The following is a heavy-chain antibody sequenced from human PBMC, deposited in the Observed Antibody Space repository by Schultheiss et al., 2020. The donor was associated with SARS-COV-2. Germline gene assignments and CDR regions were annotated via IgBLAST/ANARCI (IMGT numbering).Heavy chain of an antibody. CDR1: GYTFTTYG. CDR2: ISAYNGNT. J-gene: IGHJ4*02. CDR3: ARVPYDFWSGYSPYYFDY. D-gene: IGHD3-3*01. V-gene: IGHV1-18*01. Sequence: ASVKVSCKASGYTFTTYGISWVRQAPGQGLEWMGWISAYNGNTKYAQKFQGRVTMTTDTSTSTAYMELRSLRSDDTAVYYCARVPYDFWSGYSPYYFDYWGQGTLVTGSS.